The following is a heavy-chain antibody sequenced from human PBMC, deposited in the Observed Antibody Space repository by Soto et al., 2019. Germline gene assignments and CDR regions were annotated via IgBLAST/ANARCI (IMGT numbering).Heavy chain of an antibody. CDR1: GGTFSSYA. J-gene: IGHJ4*02. V-gene: IGHV1-69*06. D-gene: IGHD3-22*01. CDR2: IIPIFGTA. CDR3: ARDQGIYYDSSGYYRH. Sequence: ASVKVSCKASGGTFSSYAISWVRQAPGQGLEWMGGIIPIFGTANYAQKFQGRATITADKSTSTAYMELSSLRSEDTAVYYCARDQGIYYDSSGYYRHWGQGTLVAVSS.